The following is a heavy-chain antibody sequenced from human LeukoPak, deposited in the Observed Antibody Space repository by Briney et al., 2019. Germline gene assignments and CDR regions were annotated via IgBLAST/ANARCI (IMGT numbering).Heavy chain of an antibody. V-gene: IGHV3-11*01. CDR3: ARGHYGLDV. CDR2: ILNSGSTI. J-gene: IGHJ6*02. Sequence: GGSLRLSCAASGFTFSDHYMTWIRQAPGKGLEWVSYILNSGSTIYYADSVKGRFTISRDNAKNSLFLQMNSLRVEDTAVYYCARGHYGLDVWGQGTTVTVSS. CDR1: GFTFSDHY.